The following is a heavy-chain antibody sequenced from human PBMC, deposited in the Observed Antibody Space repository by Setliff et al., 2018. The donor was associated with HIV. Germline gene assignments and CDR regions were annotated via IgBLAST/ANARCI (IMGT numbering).Heavy chain of an antibody. CDR1: GYTFTSYG. D-gene: IGHD3-9*01. J-gene: IGHJ4*02. CDR2: ISAYNGNT. V-gene: IGHV1-18*01. Sequence: ASVKVSCKASGYTFTSYGISWVRQAPGQGLEWMGWISAYNGNTNYAQKLQGRVTMTTDTSTSTAYMELRSLRSDDTAVYYCANSQDLSGYYALDYWGQGTLVTVSS. CDR3: ANSQDLSGYYALDY.